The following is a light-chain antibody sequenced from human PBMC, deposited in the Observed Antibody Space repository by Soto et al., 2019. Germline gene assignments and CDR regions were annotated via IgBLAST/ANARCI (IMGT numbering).Light chain of an antibody. CDR2: KVS. CDR1: QTISNW. V-gene: IGKV1-5*03. Sequence: DIQMTQSPSTLSASVGDRVTITCRASQTISNWLAWYQQKPGKAPKLLVYKVSTLQDGVPSRFSGSGSGTEFTLTINSLQPDDFATYYCQQYHSYPTWAFGQGTQVEVK. CDR3: QQYHSYPTWA. J-gene: IGKJ1*01.